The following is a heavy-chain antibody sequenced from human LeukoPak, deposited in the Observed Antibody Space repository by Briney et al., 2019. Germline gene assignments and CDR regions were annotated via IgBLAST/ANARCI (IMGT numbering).Heavy chain of an antibody. J-gene: IGHJ3*02. Sequence: PGRSLRLSCAASGFTFSSYDVHWVRQAPGKGLEWVAVISYDASNKYYADSVKGRFTISRDNSKNTLYLQMNSLRAEDTAVYYCAKGLGAIYAFDIWGQGTMDTVSS. CDR2: ISYDASNK. CDR1: GFTFSSYD. CDR3: AKGLGAIYAFDI. D-gene: IGHD1-26*01. V-gene: IGHV3-30*18.